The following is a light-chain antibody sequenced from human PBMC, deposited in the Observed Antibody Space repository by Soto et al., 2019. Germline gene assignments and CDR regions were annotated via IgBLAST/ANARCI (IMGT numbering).Light chain of an antibody. V-gene: IGLV2-23*01. J-gene: IGLJ2*01. CDR1: SSDVGSYNL. Sequence: QSALTQPASVSGSPGQSITISCTGTSSDVGSYNLVSWYQQHPGKAPKLMIYEGSKRPSGVSHRFSGSKSGNTASLTISGLQAEDEADYYCCSYAGGSTSVFGGGTKLTVL. CDR3: CSYAGGSTSV. CDR2: EGS.